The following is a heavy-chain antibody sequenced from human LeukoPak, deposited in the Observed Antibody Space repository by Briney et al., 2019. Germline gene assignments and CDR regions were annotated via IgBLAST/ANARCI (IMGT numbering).Heavy chain of an antibody. J-gene: IGHJ4*02. CDR3: AREGPVAVAGLDY. CDR1: GYIFTNYG. Sequence: ASVKVSCKASGYIFTNYGISWVRQAPGQGLEWVGWISAYNGNTNYAQNLQDRVTMTTDTSTSAAYMELRSLISDDTAVYYCAREGPVAVAGLDYWGQGTLVTVSS. D-gene: IGHD6-19*01. V-gene: IGHV1-18*01. CDR2: ISAYNGNT.